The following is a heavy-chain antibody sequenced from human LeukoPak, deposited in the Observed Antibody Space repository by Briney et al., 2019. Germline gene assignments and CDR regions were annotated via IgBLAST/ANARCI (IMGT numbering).Heavy chain of an antibody. CDR2: ISSSGSTI. Sequence: PGGSLRLSCAASGFTFSDYYMSWIRQAPGKVLEWVSYISSSGSTIYYADSVKGRFTISRDNAKNSLYLQMNSLRAEDTAVYYCARGSGSSGYYLEDAFDIWGQGTMVTLSS. V-gene: IGHV3-11*04. J-gene: IGHJ3*02. CDR1: GFTFSDYY. D-gene: IGHD3-22*01. CDR3: ARGSGSSGYYLEDAFDI.